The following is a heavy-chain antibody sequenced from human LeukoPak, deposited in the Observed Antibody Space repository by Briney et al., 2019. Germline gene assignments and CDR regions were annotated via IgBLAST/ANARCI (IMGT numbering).Heavy chain of an antibody. V-gene: IGHV3-7*01. J-gene: IGHJ4*02. Sequence: GSLRLSCTASGFTFSGAWMTWVRQAPGKGLEWVANIREDGTEKNYVDSVKGRFTISRDNAKNSLYLQMNSLRAEDTAVYYCARGRGSYWGQGTLVTVSS. CDR3: ARGRGSY. CDR2: IREDGTEK. CDR1: GFTFSGAW. D-gene: IGHD1-26*01.